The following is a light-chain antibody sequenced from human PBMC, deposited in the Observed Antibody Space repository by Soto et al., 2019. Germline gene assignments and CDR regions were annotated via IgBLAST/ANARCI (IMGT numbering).Light chain of an antibody. CDR1: NSDVDGCKY. V-gene: IGLV2-8*01. Sequence: QSVLTQPPSASGSPGQSVTISCTGTNSDVDGCKYVSWYQQHPGKAPKLMIYEVSKRPSGVPDRFSGSKSGNTASLTVSGLQAEDEADYYCCSSAPNRTIVFGTGTKLTVL. CDR3: CSSAPNRTIV. J-gene: IGLJ1*01. CDR2: EVS.